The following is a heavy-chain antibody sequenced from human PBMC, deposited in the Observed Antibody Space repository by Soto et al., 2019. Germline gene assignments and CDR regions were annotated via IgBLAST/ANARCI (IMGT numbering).Heavy chain of an antibody. J-gene: IGHJ4*02. CDR3: ARASPHYYDSSGYLYYFDY. Sequence: QVQLVQSGAEVKKPGSSVKVSCKASGGTFSSYAISWVRQAPGQGLEWMGGTIPIFGTANYAQKFQGRVTITADESTSTAYMELSSLRSEDTAVYYCARASPHYYDSSGYLYYFDYWGQGTLVTVSS. V-gene: IGHV1-69*01. D-gene: IGHD3-22*01. CDR2: TIPIFGTA. CDR1: GGTFSSYA.